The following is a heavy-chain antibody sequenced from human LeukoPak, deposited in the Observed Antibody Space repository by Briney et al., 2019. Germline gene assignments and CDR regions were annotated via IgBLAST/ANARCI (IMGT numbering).Heavy chain of an antibody. V-gene: IGHV3-74*01. D-gene: IGHD3-3*01. CDR3: VRDFGAVGYTNAFDI. CDR2: IYFDGSSR. CDR1: GLTFSSFW. Sequence: PGGSLRLSCAASGLTFSSFWLHWVRQAPGKGLVWVSRIYFDGSSRSYADSVKGRFTVSRDNAKTTLYLQMNSLRAEDTTVYYCVRDFGAVGYTNAFDIWGQGTMVTASS. J-gene: IGHJ3*02.